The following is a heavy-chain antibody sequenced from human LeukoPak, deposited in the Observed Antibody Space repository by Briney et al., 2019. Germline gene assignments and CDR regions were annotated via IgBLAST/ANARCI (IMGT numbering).Heavy chain of an antibody. D-gene: IGHD5-24*01. J-gene: IGHJ4*02. V-gene: IGHV3-21*04. Sequence: SGGSLRLSCVASGFTFSTYSMNWVRQAPGKGLEWVSFISTSSNYIYYADSVKGRFTISRDNAKNSLYLQMNSLRAEDTAVYYCARLYLPATRFDYWGQGTLVTVSS. CDR2: ISTSSNYI. CDR1: GFTFSTYS. CDR3: ARLYLPATRFDY.